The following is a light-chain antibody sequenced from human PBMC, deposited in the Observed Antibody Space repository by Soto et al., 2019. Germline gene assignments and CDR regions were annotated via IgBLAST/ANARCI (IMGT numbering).Light chain of an antibody. J-gene: IGKJ3*01. V-gene: IGKV1-12*01. Sequence: DIQMTQSPSSVSASLGDRVTITCRASQDISNWLAWYQQKPGNAPKLLISAASSLQSGVPSRFSGSGSGTDFALTITSLQPEDFATYYCQQANSFPFTFGPGTKVDIK. CDR2: AAS. CDR3: QQANSFPFT. CDR1: QDISNW.